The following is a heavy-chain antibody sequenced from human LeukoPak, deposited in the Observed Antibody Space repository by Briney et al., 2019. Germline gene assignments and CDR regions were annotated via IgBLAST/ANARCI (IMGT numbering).Heavy chain of an antibody. J-gene: IGHJ4*02. CDR3: AKDLSYDSSGYYFNY. D-gene: IGHD3-22*01. Sequence: GGSLRLSCAASGFTFTSYAMSWVRQAPGTGLGWVSAFSGSGGSTYYADSVKGRFTIPRDNSKNTPYLQMNSLRAEDTAVYYCAKDLSYDSSGYYFNYWGQGTLVTVSS. V-gene: IGHV3-23*01. CDR1: GFTFTSYA. CDR2: FSGSGGST.